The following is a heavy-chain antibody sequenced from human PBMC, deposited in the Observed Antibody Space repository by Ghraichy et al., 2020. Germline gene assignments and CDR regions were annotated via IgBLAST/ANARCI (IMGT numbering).Heavy chain of an antibody. J-gene: IGHJ4*02. D-gene: IGHD3-22*01. CDR3: ARDGPANYYDGIDY. CDR2: ISGSSSTI. CDR1: GFTFSSYT. Sequence: GGSLRLSCAASGFTFSSYTMNWVRQAPGKGLEWLSYISGSSSTIYYADSVKGRLTISRDNAKNSLFLQMNSLRDDDTAVYYCARDGPANYYDGIDYWGKGTLVTVSS. V-gene: IGHV3-48*02.